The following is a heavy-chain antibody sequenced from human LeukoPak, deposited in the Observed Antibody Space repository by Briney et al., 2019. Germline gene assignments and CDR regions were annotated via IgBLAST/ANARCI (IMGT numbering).Heavy chain of an antibody. Sequence: WASVKVSCKASGYTFSSYTMNWVRQAPGQGLEWMGWINTNTGNPTYAQDYTGRFVFSLDTSVSTAYLQISSLKAEDTAVYYCAREAPITMIVVDHSYGMDVWGQGTTVTVSS. J-gene: IGHJ6*02. V-gene: IGHV7-4-1*02. CDR1: GYTFSSYT. CDR3: AREAPITMIVVDHSYGMDV. CDR2: INTNTGNP. D-gene: IGHD3-22*01.